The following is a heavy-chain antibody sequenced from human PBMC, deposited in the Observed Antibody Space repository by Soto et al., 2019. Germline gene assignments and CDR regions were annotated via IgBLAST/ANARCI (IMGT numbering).Heavy chain of an antibody. J-gene: IGHJ3*02. V-gene: IGHV1-69*06. CDR3: ARDHPALKAFDI. CDR2: IIPIFGTA. Sequence: SVKVSCKASGGTFSSYAISWVRQAPGQGLEWMGGIIPIFGTANYAQKFQGRVTITADKSTSTAYMELSSLRSEDKAVYYCARDHPALKAFDIWGQGTMVTVSS. CDR1: GGTFSSYA.